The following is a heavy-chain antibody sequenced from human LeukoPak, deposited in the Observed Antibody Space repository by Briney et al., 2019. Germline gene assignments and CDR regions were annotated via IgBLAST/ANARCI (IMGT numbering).Heavy chain of an antibody. J-gene: IGHJ2*01. CDR3: ASVFVEAQVRGVIPNYWYFDL. CDR2: IYYSGST. Sequence: PSETLSFTCTVSGGSISSSSYYWGWIRQPPGKGLEWIGSIYYSGSTYYNPSLKSRVTISVDTSKNQFSLKLSSVTAADTAVYYCASVFVEAQVRGVIPNYWYFDLWGRGTLVTVSS. V-gene: IGHV4-39*07. D-gene: IGHD3-10*01. CDR1: GGSISSSSYY.